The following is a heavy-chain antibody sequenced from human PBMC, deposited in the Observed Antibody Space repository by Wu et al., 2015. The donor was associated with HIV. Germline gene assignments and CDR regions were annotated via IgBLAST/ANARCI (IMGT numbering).Heavy chain of an antibody. Sequence: QVQLVQSGAEVKKPGASVKVSCKASGYTFNSYFIHWVRQAPGQGLEWMGIINPSAGSTSYAQKFQGRVTMTRDTSTSTAYMELSSLRSEDTAVYYCAIHYYGSGSGLDYWGQGTLVTVSS. CDR2: INPSAGST. CDR3: AIHYYGSGSGLDY. D-gene: IGHD3-10*01. J-gene: IGHJ4*02. V-gene: IGHV1-46*02. CDR1: GYTFNSYF.